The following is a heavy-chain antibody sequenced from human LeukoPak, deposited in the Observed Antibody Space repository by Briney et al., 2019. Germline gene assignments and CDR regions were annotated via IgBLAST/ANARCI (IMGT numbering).Heavy chain of an antibody. Sequence: ASVKVSCKASGNTFSSYFIHWVRQAPGHGLEWMGIISPSGGTTSYAQEFQGRVTMTRDTSTSTVYMELSSLRSEDTAVYYCGRVTLYALDIWGQGTMVTVSS. CDR1: GNTFSSYF. J-gene: IGHJ3*02. V-gene: IGHV1-46*01. CDR3: GRVTLYALDI. CDR2: ISPSGGTT. D-gene: IGHD4-23*01.